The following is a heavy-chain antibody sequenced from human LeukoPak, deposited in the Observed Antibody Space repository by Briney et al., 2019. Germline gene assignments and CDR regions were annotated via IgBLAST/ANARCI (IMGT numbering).Heavy chain of an antibody. Sequence: WIRHPPGKGLEWIGSLYFSGSTYYNPSLKSRVTISGDTSKNQFSLKVTSVTAADAAVYYCARIPPSSGYYYFDYWGQGILVTVSS. V-gene: IGHV4-39*07. J-gene: IGHJ4*02. CDR2: LYFSGST. CDR3: ARIPPSSGYYYFDY. D-gene: IGHD3-22*01.